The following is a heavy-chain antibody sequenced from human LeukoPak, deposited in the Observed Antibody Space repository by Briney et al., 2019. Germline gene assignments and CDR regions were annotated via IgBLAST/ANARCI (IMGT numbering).Heavy chain of an antibody. J-gene: IGHJ6*02. CDR2: IYYSGST. CDR3: ARETIAAAGGDYYYYGMDV. Sequence: PSETLSLTCTVSGGSISSYYWSWIRQPPGKGLEWIGYIYYSGSTNYNPSLKSRVTISVDTSKNQFSLKLSSVTAADTAVYYCARETIAAAGGDYYYYGMDVWGQGTTVTVSS. V-gene: IGHV4-59*01. CDR1: GGSISSYY. D-gene: IGHD6-13*01.